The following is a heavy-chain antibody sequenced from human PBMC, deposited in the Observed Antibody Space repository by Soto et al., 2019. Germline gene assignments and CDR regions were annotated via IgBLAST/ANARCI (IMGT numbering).Heavy chain of an antibody. J-gene: IGHJ6*02. CDR2: IMPMFGVT. D-gene: IGHD2-2*01. V-gene: IGHV1-69*12. CDR3: AGEGVTSSMSLPWMGYHYYGLDV. Sequence: QVQLVRSGAEVKERGSSVKVSCRASGGTFNSHTISWVRQAPGQGLEWMGGIMPMFGVTNYARKFQGRLTMTANESTTTAYMEVSSLTSDDTAVYYCAGEGVTSSMSLPWMGYHYYGLDVWGQGTTVIVSS. CDR1: GGTFNSHT.